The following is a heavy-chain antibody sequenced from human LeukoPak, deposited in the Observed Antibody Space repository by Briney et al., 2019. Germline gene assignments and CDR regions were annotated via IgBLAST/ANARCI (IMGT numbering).Heavy chain of an antibody. V-gene: IGHV6-1*01. CDR1: GDSVSSNSAA. CDR3: ARVLILTPGGDRGGDCYYEDYFDY. D-gene: IGHD2-21*01. J-gene: IGHJ4*02. CDR2: TYCRSKWYN. Sequence: SQTLSLTCAISGDSVSSNSAAWNWIRQSPSRGLEWLGRTYCRSKWYNDYAVSVKSRITINPDTSKNQFSLQLNSVTPEDTAVYYCARVLILTPGGDRGGDCYYEDYFDYWGQGTLVTVSS.